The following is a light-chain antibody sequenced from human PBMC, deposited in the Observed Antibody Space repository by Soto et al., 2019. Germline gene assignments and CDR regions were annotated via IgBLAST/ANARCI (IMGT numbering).Light chain of an antibody. J-gene: IGLJ2*01. V-gene: IGLV2-14*03. CDR1: SSDIGAYNY. CDR3: AAWHDSLNGVL. CDR2: DVT. Sequence: QSALTQPSSVSGSPGQSITISCSGTSSDIGAYNYVSWYQQHPDKAPKLIIFDVTNRPSGVSGRFSGSKSANTASLTISGLQSEDEADYYCAAWHDSLNGVLFGGGTKLTVL.